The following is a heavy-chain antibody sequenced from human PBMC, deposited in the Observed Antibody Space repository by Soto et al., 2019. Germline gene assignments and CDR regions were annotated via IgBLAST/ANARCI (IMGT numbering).Heavy chain of an antibody. Sequence: TLSLTCTVSGGSISSYYWSWIRQPPGKGLEWIGYIYYSGSTNYNPSLKSRVTISVDTSKNQFSLKLSSVTAADTAVYYCARVVGANWFDPWGQGTLVTVSS. CDR2: IYYSGST. D-gene: IGHD4-17*01. CDR1: GGSISSYY. V-gene: IGHV4-59*01. CDR3: ARVVGANWFDP. J-gene: IGHJ5*02.